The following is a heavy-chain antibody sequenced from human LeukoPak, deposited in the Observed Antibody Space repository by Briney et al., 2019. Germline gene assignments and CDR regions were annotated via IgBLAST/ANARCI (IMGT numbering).Heavy chain of an antibody. Sequence: PSETLSLTCTVSGGSISSYYWSWIRQPPGKGLEWIGYIYYSGSTNYNPSLKSRVTISVDTSKNQFSLKLSSVTAADTAVYYCARAYYDFWSGSTAHDYWGQGTLVTVSS. CDR3: ARAYYDFWSGSTAHDY. CDR1: GGSISSYY. D-gene: IGHD3-3*01. J-gene: IGHJ4*02. V-gene: IGHV4-59*12. CDR2: IYYSGST.